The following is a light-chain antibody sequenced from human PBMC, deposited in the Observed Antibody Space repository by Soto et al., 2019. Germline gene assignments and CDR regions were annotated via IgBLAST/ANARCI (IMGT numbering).Light chain of an antibody. V-gene: IGLV2-8*01. CDR2: EVN. J-gene: IGLJ1*01. Sequence: QSLLSEPPAASGSPKNSFAISCTGTSSDVGGYNYVSWYQQHPGKAPKLMIYEVNKRPSGVPDRFSGSKSGNTASLTVSGLQAEDEPAYYCSSYAGSSNVFGTGTKVTVL. CDR3: SSYAGSSNV. CDR1: SSDVGGYNY.